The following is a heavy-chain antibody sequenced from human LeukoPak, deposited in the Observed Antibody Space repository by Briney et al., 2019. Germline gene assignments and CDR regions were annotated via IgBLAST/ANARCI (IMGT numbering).Heavy chain of an antibody. CDR3: ASTKHNPSRTSRLSISVDTSRNHFSLKLGSVTAADTAMYDRARFQPLPSSWHNGFDP. CDR1: DGSTSSYF. V-gene: IGHV4-59*08. D-gene: IGHD1-14*01. CDR2: ISYSGST. J-gene: IGHJ5*02. Sequence: PSETLSLTCAASDGSTSSYFRSWIRPPPQKGLERIGNISYSGSTNYNPTLKGRVTISVDTSTNPSSMKLSSLTAADTAVYYCASTKHNPSRTSRLSISVDTSRNHFSLKLGSVTAADTAMYDRARFQPLPSSWHNGFDPWGQGTLFTVSS.